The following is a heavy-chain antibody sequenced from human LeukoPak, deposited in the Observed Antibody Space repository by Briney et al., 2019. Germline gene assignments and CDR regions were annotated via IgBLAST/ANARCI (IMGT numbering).Heavy chain of an antibody. V-gene: IGHV1-2*02. CDR1: GYTFTGYY. D-gene: IGHD3-22*01. Sequence: ASVKVSCKASGYTFTGYYMHWVRQAPGQGLEWMGWINPNSGGTNYAQKFQGRVTMTRDTSISTAYMELSRVRSDDTAVYYCATYYYDSSGYDAFDIWGQGTMVTVSS. CDR2: INPNSGGT. J-gene: IGHJ3*02. CDR3: ATYYYDSSGYDAFDI.